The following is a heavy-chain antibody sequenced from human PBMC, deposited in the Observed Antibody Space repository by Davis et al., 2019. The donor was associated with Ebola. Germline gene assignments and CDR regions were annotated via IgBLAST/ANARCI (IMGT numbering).Heavy chain of an antibody. D-gene: IGHD2-8*01. Sequence: SDTLSLTVTVSGTSIGSYYWSWVRQPPGKGLEWIGYISDSGSTTYNPSLKSRATISADTSKNQFSLQINSVTPEDTAVYYCAREDLGGYCTKGVCYIIDYWGQGTLVTVSS. CDR2: ISDSGST. V-gene: IGHV4-59*12. J-gene: IGHJ4*02. CDR1: GTSIGSYY. CDR3: AREDLGGYCTKGVCYIIDY.